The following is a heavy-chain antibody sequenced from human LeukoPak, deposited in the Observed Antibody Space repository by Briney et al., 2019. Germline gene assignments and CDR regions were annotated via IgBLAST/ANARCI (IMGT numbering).Heavy chain of an antibody. D-gene: IGHD2-2*02. CDR1: GFTFSSYW. CDR2: IKQDGSEK. CDR3: ARDGYCSSTSCYKDYYYGMDV. V-gene: IGHV3-7*01. Sequence: GGSLRLSCAASGFTFSSYWMSWVRQAPGKGLEWVVNIKQDGSEKYYVDSVKGRFTISRDNAKNSLYLQMNSLRAEDTAVYYCARDGYCSSTSCYKDYYYGMDVWGQGTTVTVSS. J-gene: IGHJ6*02.